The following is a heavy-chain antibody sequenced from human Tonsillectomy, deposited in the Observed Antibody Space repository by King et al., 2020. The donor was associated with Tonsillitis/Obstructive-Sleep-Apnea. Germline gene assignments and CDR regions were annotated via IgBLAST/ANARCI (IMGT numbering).Heavy chain of an antibody. V-gene: IGHV2-5*02. CDR2: IYWDDDK. Sequence: TLKESGPTLVKPTQTLTLTCTFSGFSLSTSGVGVGWIRQPPGKALEWLALIYWDDDKHNSPSLKSRLTITKDASKNQVVLTLTNMDPVDTATYYCALNAGPCSGGSCYSVSYFDPWGQGTLVTVSS. CDR1: GFSLSTSGVG. CDR3: ALNAGPCSGGSCYSVSYFDP. D-gene: IGHD2-15*01. J-gene: IGHJ5*02.